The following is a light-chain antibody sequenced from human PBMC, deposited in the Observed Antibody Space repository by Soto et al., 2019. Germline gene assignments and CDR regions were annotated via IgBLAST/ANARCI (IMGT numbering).Light chain of an antibody. CDR3: QQRSNWPPT. CDR1: QSVGGD. CDR2: GAS. J-gene: IGKJ3*01. V-gene: IGKV3D-20*02. Sequence: ERVMTQSPATLSVSPGERATLSCRASQSVGGDLAWYQQKPGQAPRLLIYGASSRATGIPDRFSGSGSGTDFTLTISRLEPEDSAVYYCQQRSNWPPTFGPGTKVDI.